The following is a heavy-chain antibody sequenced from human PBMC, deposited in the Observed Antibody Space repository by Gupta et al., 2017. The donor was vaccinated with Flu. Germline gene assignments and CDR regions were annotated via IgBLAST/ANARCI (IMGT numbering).Heavy chain of an antibody. CDR2: INHSGST. J-gene: IGHJ6*03. D-gene: IGHD3-3*01. CDR3: ARVPAVQLWSGRRKEAFYYYMDV. Sequence: WGWVRRSPGKGLEWIGEINHSGSTNYNPSLKSRVTISVDPSKNQFSLEVTSVTAADTAVYFCARVPAVQLWSGRRKEAFYYYMDVWGNGTTVTVSS. V-gene: IGHV4-34*01.